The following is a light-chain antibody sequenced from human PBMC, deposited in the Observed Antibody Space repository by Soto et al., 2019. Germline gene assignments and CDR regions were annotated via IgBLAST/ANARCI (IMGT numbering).Light chain of an antibody. Sequence: QSALTQPASVSGSPGQSITISCTGTNGAVGSYDLVSWYQQYPGKAPKLIIYEVNKRPSGVSNRFSGAKSGNTASLTISGLQKEDEADYDCCSYAGGNTLIFGGGTKLTVL. J-gene: IGLJ2*01. V-gene: IGLV2-23*02. CDR2: EVN. CDR3: CSYAGGNTLI. CDR1: NGAVGSYDL.